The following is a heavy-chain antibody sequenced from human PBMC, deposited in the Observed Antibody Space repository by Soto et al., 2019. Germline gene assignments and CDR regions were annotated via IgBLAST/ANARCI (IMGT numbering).Heavy chain of an antibody. CDR2: ISSLGDST. Sequence: EVQLVESGGGLVQPGGSLRLSCAAPGFMFNSYAMHWVRQAPGKGLEYVSAISSLGDSTFYANSVKDRFTISRDNSKNTLYLQMGSLRAEDMAVYYCARRTAGWYFDLWGRGTLVTVSS. J-gene: IGHJ2*01. CDR1: GFMFNSYA. CDR3: ARRTAGWYFDL. D-gene: IGHD2-21*02. V-gene: IGHV3-64*01.